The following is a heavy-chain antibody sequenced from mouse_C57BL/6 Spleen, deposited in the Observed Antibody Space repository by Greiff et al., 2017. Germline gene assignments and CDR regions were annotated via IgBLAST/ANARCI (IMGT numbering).Heavy chain of an antibody. CDR3: TRSPYSNYAMDY. CDR1: GYTFTDYE. J-gene: IGHJ4*01. D-gene: IGHD2-5*01. CDR2: IDPETGGT. Sequence: VQLQQSGAELVRPGASVTLSCKASGYTFTDYEMHWVKQTPVHGLEWIGAIDPETGGTAYNQKFKGKAILTADKSSSTAYMELRSLTSEDSAVYYCTRSPYSNYAMDYWGQGTSVTVSS. V-gene: IGHV1-15*01.